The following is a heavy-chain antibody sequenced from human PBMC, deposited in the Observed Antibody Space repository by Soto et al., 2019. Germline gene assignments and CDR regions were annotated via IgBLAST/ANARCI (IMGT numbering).Heavy chain of an antibody. J-gene: IGHJ6*02. D-gene: IGHD4-4*01. CDR3: ARSRDGYSFYFYYGMDG. CDR1: GFIFTSYG. Sequence: PGGSLRLSCAASGFIFTSYGMHWVRQAPGKGLEWMALILHDGSAEYYADSVKGRFTISRDNSKSTLYLQMNSLTAEDTAVYYCARSRDGYSFYFYYGMDGWGQGTTVTVSS. CDR2: ILHDGSAE. V-gene: IGHV3-30*03.